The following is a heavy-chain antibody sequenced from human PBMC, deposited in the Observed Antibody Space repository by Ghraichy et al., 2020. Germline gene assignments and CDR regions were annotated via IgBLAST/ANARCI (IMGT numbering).Heavy chain of an antibody. CDR3: VRDRANVETTVLGTYYYYYMDV. CDR1: GFTFSSYA. J-gene: IGHJ6*03. CDR2: IYSGITT. V-gene: IGHV3-66*02. D-gene: IGHD1-1*01. Sequence: GESLNISCAASGFTFSSYAMSWVHQAPGKGLEWVSVIYSGITTYYADSVKGRFTISRDNSKNTLYLQMNSLRAEDTAVYYCVRDRANVETTVLGTYYYYYMDVWGRGTTVTVSS.